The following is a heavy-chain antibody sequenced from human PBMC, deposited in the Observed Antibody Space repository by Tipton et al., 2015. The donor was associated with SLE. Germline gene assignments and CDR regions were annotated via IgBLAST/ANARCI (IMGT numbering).Heavy chain of an antibody. Sequence: TLSLTCTVSGGSLSSHYWSWIRPPPGKGLEWIGYIYYSGSTNYNPPLKSRVTLSVDTSKNQFSLKLSSVTAADTAVYYCARDRDWNDVSMAFDIWGQGTMVTVSS. CDR2: IYYSGST. CDR3: ARDRDWNDVSMAFDI. D-gene: IGHD1-1*01. J-gene: IGHJ3*02. V-gene: IGHV4-59*11. CDR1: GGSLSSHY.